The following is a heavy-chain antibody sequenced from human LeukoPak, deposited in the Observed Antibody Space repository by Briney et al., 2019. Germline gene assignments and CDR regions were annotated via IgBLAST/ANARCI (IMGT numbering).Heavy chain of an antibody. CDR2: IYYSGST. CDR1: GGSISSSSYY. J-gene: IGHJ4*02. Sequence: LDTLSLTCTVSGGSISSSSYYWGWIRQPPGKGLGWIGCIYYSGSTYYNPSLKSRVTISVDTSKNQFSLKLSSVTAADTAVYYCARGSYKSITMIVVVKYYFDYWGQGTLVTVSS. CDR3: ARGSYKSITMIVVVKYYFDY. V-gene: IGHV4-39*01. D-gene: IGHD3-22*01.